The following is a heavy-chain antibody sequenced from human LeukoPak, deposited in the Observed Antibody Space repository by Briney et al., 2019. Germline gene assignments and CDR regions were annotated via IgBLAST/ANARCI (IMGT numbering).Heavy chain of an antibody. CDR1: GGSFSGYY. CDR2: INHSGST. Sequence: PSETLSLTCAVYGGSFSGYYWSWIRQPPGKGLEWIGEINHSGSTNYNPSLKSRVTISVDTSKNQFSLKLSSVTAADTAVYYCARGASEDYYDSGSYSLAYWGQGTLVTVSS. J-gene: IGHJ4*02. CDR3: ARGASEDYYDSGSYSLAY. D-gene: IGHD3-10*01. V-gene: IGHV4-34*01.